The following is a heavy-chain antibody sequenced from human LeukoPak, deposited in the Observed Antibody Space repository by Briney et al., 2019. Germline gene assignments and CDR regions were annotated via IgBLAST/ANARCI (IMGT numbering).Heavy chain of an antibody. D-gene: IGHD5-24*01. CDR3: ARDLNRWLQFVLGDY. V-gene: IGHV1-18*01. CDR2: ISGYNSNP. J-gene: IGHJ4*02. CDR1: GYTFTSYG. Sequence: ASVKVSCKTSGYTFTSYGISWVRQAPGQGLEWMGWISGYNSNPKYAQKFQGRVTMTTDTSTSTAYMELRSLRSDDTAVYYCARDLNRWLQFVLGDYWGQGTLVTVSS.